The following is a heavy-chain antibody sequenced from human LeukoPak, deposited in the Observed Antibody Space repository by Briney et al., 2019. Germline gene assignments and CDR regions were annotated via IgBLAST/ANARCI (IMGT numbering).Heavy chain of an antibody. D-gene: IGHD3-10*01. CDR3: AREGGTMVRGVCDY. J-gene: IGHJ4*02. CDR1: GYTFTSYA. CDR2: INAGNGNT. V-gene: IGHV1-3*01. Sequence: ASVKVSCKASGYTFTSYAMHWVRQAPGQRLEWMGWINAGNGNTKYSQEFQGRVTITRDTSASTAYMELRSLRSDDTAVYYCAREGGTMVRGVCDYWGQGTLVTVSS.